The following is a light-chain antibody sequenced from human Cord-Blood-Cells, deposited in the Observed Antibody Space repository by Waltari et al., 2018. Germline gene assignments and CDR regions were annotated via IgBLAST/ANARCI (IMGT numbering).Light chain of an antibody. CDR2: EGS. J-gene: IGLJ2*01. V-gene: IGLV2-23*01. CDR1: SSDVGSYNL. Sequence: QSALTQPASVSGSPGQSITISCTGTSSDVGSYNLVSWYQQHPGKAPKLMIYEGSKRPSGVSNRVSGSKSGNTASLTISVLQAECEADYYCCSYAGSSGVVFGGGTKLTVL. CDR3: CSYAGSSGVV.